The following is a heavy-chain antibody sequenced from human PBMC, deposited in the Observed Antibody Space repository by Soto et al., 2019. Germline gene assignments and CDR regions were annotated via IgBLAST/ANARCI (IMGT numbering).Heavy chain of an antibody. CDR1: GGSINSNNYY. CDR2: VYYDGST. V-gene: IGHV4-39*02. D-gene: IGHD2-15*01. Sequence: SGTLSLTCTVSGGSINSNNYYWAWIRQPPGKGLAWLASVYYDGSTYYNPSLKSRVSISVDTSKNHFSLKLSSVTAADTAVYYCAKVVVAATRHTDFDSWGQGTLVTVSS. J-gene: IGHJ4*02. CDR3: AKVVVAATRHTDFDS.